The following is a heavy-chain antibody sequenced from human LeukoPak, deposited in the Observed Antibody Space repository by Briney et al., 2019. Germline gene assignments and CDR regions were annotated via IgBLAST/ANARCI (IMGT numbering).Heavy chain of an antibody. V-gene: IGHV1-2*02. Sequence: ASAKVSCKASGYTFAYYYIHWVRQAPGQGLEWMGWIYPKSGGTNSAQKFQGRVTMTRDTSISTVYMELSRLKFDDTAVYYCARVSTSGYRDWLDPWGQGTLVTVSS. D-gene: IGHD3-9*01. CDR1: GYTFAYYY. J-gene: IGHJ5*02. CDR3: ARVSTSGYRDWLDP. CDR2: IYPKSGGT.